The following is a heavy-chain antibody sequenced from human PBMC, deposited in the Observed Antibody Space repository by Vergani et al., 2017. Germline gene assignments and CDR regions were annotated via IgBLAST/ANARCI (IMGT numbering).Heavy chain of an antibody. CDR1: GFTFSSYA. V-gene: IGHV3-23*01. J-gene: IGHJ5*02. D-gene: IGHD1-26*01. CDR3: ARDQYSDTWIPGWFDP. CDR2: ISGSGGST. Sequence: EVQLLESGGGLVQPGGSLRLSCAASGFTFSSYAMSWVRQAPGKGLEWVSAISGSGGSTYYADSVKGRFTISRDNSKNTLYLQMNSLRAEDTAVYYCARDQYSDTWIPGWFDPWGQGTLVTVSS.